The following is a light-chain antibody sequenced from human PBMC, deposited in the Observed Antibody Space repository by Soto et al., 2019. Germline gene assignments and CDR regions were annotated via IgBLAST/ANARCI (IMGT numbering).Light chain of an antibody. CDR1: SSDVGGYNF. V-gene: IGLV2-14*01. CDR2: EVS. J-gene: IGLJ3*02. CDR3: SSYTSSSTAV. Sequence: QSVLTQPASVSGSPGQSITISCTGASSDVGGYNFVSWYQQHPGKAPKLMIFEVSNRPSGVSDRFSGSKPGNTASLTISGLQAEDEADYYCSSYTSSSTAVFGGGTKVTVL.